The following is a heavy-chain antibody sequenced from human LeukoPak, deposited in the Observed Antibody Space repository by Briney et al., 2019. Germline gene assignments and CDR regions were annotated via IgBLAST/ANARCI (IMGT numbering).Heavy chain of an antibody. Sequence: GGSLRLSCAASGFTFADYAMHWVRQAPGKGLEWVSGISWNSGSIGYADSVKGRFTISRDNAKNSLYLQMNSLRAEDTALYYCAKGRGIAAADDYWGQGTLVTVSS. CDR1: GFTFADYA. V-gene: IGHV3-9*01. D-gene: IGHD6-13*01. J-gene: IGHJ4*02. CDR2: ISWNSGSI. CDR3: AKGRGIAAADDY.